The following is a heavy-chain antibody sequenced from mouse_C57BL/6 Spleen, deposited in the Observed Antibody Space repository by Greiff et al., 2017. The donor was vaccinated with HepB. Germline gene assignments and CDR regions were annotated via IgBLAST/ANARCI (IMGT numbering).Heavy chain of an antibody. V-gene: IGHV5-17*01. CDR2: ISSGSSTI. Sequence: EVQVVESGGGLVKPGGSLKLSCAASGFTFSDYGMHWVRQAPEKGLEWVAYISSGSSTIYYADTVKGRFTISRDNAKNTLFLQMTSLRSEDTAMYYCARAPYSNYQAWFAYWGQGTLVTVSA. CDR1: GFTFSDYG. J-gene: IGHJ3*01. D-gene: IGHD2-5*01. CDR3: ARAPYSNYQAWFAY.